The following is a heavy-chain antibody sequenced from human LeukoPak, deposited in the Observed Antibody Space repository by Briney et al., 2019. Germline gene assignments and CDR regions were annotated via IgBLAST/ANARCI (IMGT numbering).Heavy chain of an antibody. D-gene: IGHD3-22*01. V-gene: IGHV3-21*01. Sequence: GGSLRLSCAASGFTFSSYGMHWVRQAPGKGLEWVSSISSSSSYIYYADSVKGRFTISRDNAKNSLYLQMNSLRAEDTAVYYCARDPGGGYSPFDYWGQGTLVTVSS. J-gene: IGHJ4*02. CDR2: ISSSSSYI. CDR3: ARDPGGGYSPFDY. CDR1: GFTFSSYG.